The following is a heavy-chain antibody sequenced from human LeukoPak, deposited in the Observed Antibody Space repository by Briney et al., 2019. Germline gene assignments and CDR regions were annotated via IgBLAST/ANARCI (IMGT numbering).Heavy chain of an antibody. CDR3: ARFFGRDEKIYSNYPHYYYYMDV. J-gene: IGHJ6*03. V-gene: IGHV4-59*01. CDR2: VSNCGST. D-gene: IGHD4-11*01. Sequence: SETLSLNCTVSGDFITTSYWSWIRKPPGTALEYIGYVSNCGSTYYSPSLESRVIISIDTSKNQFALILSSVTAADTAVYYCARFFGRDEKIYSNYPHYYYYMDVWGKGTTVTVSS. CDR1: GDFITTSY.